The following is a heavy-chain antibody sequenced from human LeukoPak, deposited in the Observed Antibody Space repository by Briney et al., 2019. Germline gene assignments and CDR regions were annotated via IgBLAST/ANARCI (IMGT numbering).Heavy chain of an antibody. CDR3: AMDYYDSNGYSRGWDY. J-gene: IGHJ4*02. CDR1: GFTFSSFG. Sequence: PGGSLRLSCAASGFTFSSFGMHWVRQAPGEGLEWVAYIGYTGTDTYYADSVKGRFTVSSDNSKKTVYLQMDSLRAEDTAVYYCAMDYYDSNGYSRGWDYWGQGTLVTVSS. CDR2: IGYTGTDT. V-gene: IGHV3-30*02. D-gene: IGHD3-22*01.